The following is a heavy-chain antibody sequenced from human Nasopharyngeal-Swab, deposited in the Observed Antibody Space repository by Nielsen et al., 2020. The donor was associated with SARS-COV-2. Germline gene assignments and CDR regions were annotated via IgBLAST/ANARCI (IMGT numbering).Heavy chain of an antibody. Sequence: GESLKISCAASGFTFSSYAMSWVRQAPGKGLEWVSAISGSGGSTYYADSVKGRFTISRDNSKNTLYLQMNSLGAEDTAVYYCAKDRSSSGLDYWGQGTLVTVSS. J-gene: IGHJ4*02. CDR3: AKDRSSSGLDY. V-gene: IGHV3-23*01. CDR1: GFTFSSYA. CDR2: ISGSGGST. D-gene: IGHD6-19*01.